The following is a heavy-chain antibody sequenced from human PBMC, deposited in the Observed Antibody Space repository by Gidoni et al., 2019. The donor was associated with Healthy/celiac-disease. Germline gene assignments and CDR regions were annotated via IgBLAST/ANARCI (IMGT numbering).Heavy chain of an antibody. J-gene: IGHJ2*01. CDR2: IFSTDEK. D-gene: IGHD2-8*01. V-gene: IGHV2-26*01. CDR3: ALKWRGYWYFDL. CDR1: EFSLSNARMG. Sequence: QVPLKEYGPVLVNPTETLTLTSTVSEFSLSNARMGVSWIRQPPGKALEWLANIFSTDEKDDSTSLKSRLTISKDTSKSQVVLTMTNMDPVDTATYYCALKWRGYWYFDLWGRGTLVTVSS.